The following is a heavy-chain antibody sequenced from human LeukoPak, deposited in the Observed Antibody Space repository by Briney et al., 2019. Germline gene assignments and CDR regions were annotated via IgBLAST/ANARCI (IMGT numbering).Heavy chain of an antibody. D-gene: IGHD1-26*01. CDR1: GFTFSSYW. Sequence: GGSLRLSCAASGFTFSSYWMSWVRQAPGKGLEWVVNIKQDGSEKYYVDSVKGRFTISRDNAKNSLYLQMNSLRAEDTAVYYCARGQSGSYHPDDYWGQGTLVTVSS. CDR2: IKQDGSEK. J-gene: IGHJ4*02. V-gene: IGHV3-7*04. CDR3: ARGQSGSYHPDDY.